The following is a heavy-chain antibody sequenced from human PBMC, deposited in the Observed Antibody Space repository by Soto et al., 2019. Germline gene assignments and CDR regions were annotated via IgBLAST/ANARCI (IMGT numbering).Heavy chain of an antibody. D-gene: IGHD3-10*01. CDR1: GGSISSYY. CDR3: ARGDGSGSYYKTFYYYYYGMDV. CDR2: IYYSGST. V-gene: IGHV4-59*01. Sequence: SETLSLTCTVSGGSISSYYWSWIRQPPGKGLEWIGYIYYSGSTNYNPSLKSRVTISVDTSKNQFSLKLSSVTAADTAVYYCARGDGSGSYYKTFYYYYYGMDVWGQGTTVTVSS. J-gene: IGHJ6*02.